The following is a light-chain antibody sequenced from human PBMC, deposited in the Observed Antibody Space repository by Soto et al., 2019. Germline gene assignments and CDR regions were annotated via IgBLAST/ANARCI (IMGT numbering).Light chain of an antibody. CDR1: SSDVGGYNY. V-gene: IGLV2-14*01. J-gene: IGLJ1*01. CDR2: DVS. Sequence: QSALTTPASVSGSTAQSITISRTGTSSDVGGYNYVSWYQQHPGNAPKLMIYDVSNRTSGVSNRVSGSKSGNTASLTISGLQAEDEADYYCNSYTSSSTDVFGTGTKSPS. CDR3: NSYTSSSTDV.